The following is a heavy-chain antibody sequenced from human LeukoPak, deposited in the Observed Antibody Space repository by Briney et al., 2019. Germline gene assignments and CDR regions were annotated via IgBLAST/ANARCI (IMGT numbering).Heavy chain of an antibody. Sequence: PGGSLRLSCAASGLIFSSYAMTWVRQAPEKGLEWVSSITSSGAGTSYADSVKGRFTISRDNSKNTLYLQVDSLRAADTAVYYCGWKPAGGHPYDYWGQGTLVTVSS. J-gene: IGHJ4*02. CDR1: GLIFSSYA. V-gene: IGHV3-23*01. D-gene: IGHD6-13*01. CDR2: ITSSGAGT. CDR3: GWKPAGGHPYDY.